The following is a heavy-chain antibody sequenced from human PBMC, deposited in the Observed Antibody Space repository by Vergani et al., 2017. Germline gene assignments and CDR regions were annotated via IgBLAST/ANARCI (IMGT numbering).Heavy chain of an antibody. CDR2: IWYDGSNK. CDR1: GFTFSSYG. J-gene: IGHJ4*02. D-gene: IGHD2-2*02. CDR3: ARAYCSSTSCYNCFDY. Sequence: QVQLVESGGGVVQPGRSLRLSCAASGFTFSSYGMHWVRQAPGKGLEWLAVIWYDGSNKYYADSVKCRFTISRDNSKNTLYLQMNSLRAEDTAVYYCARAYCSSTSCYNCFDYWGQGTLVTVSS. V-gene: IGHV3-33*01.